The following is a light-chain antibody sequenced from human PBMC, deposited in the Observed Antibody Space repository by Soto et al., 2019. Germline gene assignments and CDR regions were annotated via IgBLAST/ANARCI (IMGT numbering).Light chain of an antibody. V-gene: IGKV3-20*01. Sequence: EVVLTQSPGTLSLSPGERATLSCRASQSVSNNYLAWYQQKPGQSPKLLIFGSSNRATGIPGSFSGSGSGTDFTLTISSLEPEDFAVYFCQQYGSSPPYTFGQGTKLEIK. CDR2: GSS. CDR3: QQYGSSPPYT. J-gene: IGKJ2*01. CDR1: QSVSNNY.